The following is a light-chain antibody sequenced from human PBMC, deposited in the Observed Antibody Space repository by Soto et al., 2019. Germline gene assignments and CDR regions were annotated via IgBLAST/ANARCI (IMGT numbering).Light chain of an antibody. CDR2: GAS. CDR3: QQYDNWPR. V-gene: IGKV3-15*01. J-gene: IGKJ1*01. CDR1: QRITTN. Sequence: ELGMTQPPAPLPVSPGERATLSCRASQRITTNLVWYQQKAGQAPRLLIYGASTRATGIPDRFSGSGSGTEFTLSIASLQSEDFAVYYCQQYDNWPRFGEGTKVEI.